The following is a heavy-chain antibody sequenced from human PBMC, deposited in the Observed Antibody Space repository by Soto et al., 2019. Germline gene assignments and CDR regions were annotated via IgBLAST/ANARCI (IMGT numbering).Heavy chain of an antibody. CDR1: GYTFTSYY. D-gene: IGHD3-22*01. Sequence: ASVKVSCKASGYTFTSYYMHWVRQAPGQGLEWMGIINPSGGSTSYAQKFQGRVTMTRDTSTSTVYMELSSLRSEDTAVYYCARDYYASSGYKYGMDVWGQGTTVTVSS. V-gene: IGHV1-46*01. CDR2: INPSGGST. J-gene: IGHJ6*02. CDR3: ARDYYASSGYKYGMDV.